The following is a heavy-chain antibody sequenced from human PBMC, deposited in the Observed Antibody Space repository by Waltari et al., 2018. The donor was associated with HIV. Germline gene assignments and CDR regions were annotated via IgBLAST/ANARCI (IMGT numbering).Heavy chain of an antibody. D-gene: IGHD4-17*01. CDR1: GFIFSDHY. Sequence: EVQLVESGGGLVQPGGSLRLSCAASGFIFSDHYMDWVRQAPGKELEWVGRTRKKDNSYTTEYAASVKGRVIISRDDSKNSLFLQMNSLKTEDTAVYYCARDQGDYHTLYYFDYWGQGTLVTVSS. CDR2: TRKKDNSYTT. V-gene: IGHV3-72*01. J-gene: IGHJ4*02. CDR3: ARDQGDYHTLYYFDY.